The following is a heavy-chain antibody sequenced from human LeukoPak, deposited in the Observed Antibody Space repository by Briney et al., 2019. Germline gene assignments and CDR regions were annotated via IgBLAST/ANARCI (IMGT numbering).Heavy chain of an antibody. CDR2: IYHSGST. Sequence: SETLSLTCTVSDYSISSGYYWGWIRQPPGKGLEWIGSIYHSGSTYYNPSLKSRVTISVDTSKNQFSLKLSSVTAADTAVYYCARLAGTGEWELLSVNKYYFDYWGQGTLVTVSS. J-gene: IGHJ4*02. V-gene: IGHV4-38-2*02. CDR3: ARLAGTGEWELLSVNKYYFDY. D-gene: IGHD1-26*01. CDR1: DYSISSGYY.